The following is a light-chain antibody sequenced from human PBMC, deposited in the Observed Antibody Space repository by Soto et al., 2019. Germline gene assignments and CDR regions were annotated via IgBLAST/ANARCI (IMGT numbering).Light chain of an antibody. Sequence: QSALTQPASVSVSPGQSITISCTGTSSDIGVSNYVSWYQQHPGKVPKLMIYDVDYRPSGVSVRFSGSQSGNTVSLPISGLQADDEADYYCASHTSSSTLVFGGGNKLTVL. V-gene: IGLV2-14*01. CDR1: SSDIGVSNY. CDR3: ASHTSSSTLV. J-gene: IGLJ2*01. CDR2: DVD.